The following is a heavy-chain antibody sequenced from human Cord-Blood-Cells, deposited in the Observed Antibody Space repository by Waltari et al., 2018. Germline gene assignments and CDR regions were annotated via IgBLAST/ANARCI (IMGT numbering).Heavy chain of an antibody. Sequence: QLQLQESGPGLVKPSETLSRTCPVSGGSISSSSYYWGWIRQPPGKGLEWIGSIYYSGSTYYNPSLKSRVTISVDTSKNQFSLKLSSVTAADTAVYYGASSFGSGSYYWYFDLWGRGTLVTVSS. CDR2: IYYSGST. CDR1: GGSISSSSYY. V-gene: IGHV4-39*01. D-gene: IGHD3-10*01. CDR3: ASSFGSGSYYWYFDL. J-gene: IGHJ2*01.